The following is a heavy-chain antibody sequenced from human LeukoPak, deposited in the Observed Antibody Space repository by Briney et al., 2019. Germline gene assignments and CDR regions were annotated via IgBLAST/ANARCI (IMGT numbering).Heavy chain of an antibody. CDR3: ARGRRGSYLAY. D-gene: IGHD1-26*01. CDR2: IKQDGSEK. Sequence: GGSLRLSCAASGFTFRSYWMSWVRQAPGKGLEWVANIKQDGSEKYYVDSVKGRFTISRDNAKNSLYLQMNSLRAEDTAVYYCARGRRGSYLAYWGQGTLVTVSS. V-gene: IGHV3-7*01. J-gene: IGHJ4*02. CDR1: GFTFRSYW.